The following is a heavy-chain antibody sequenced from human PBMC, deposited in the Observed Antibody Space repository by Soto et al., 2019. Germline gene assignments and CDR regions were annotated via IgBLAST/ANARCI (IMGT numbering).Heavy chain of an antibody. V-gene: IGHV1-8*01. CDR1: GYTFSDFD. D-gene: IGHD3-16*01. J-gene: IGHJ6*02. Sequence: VASVKVSCKASGYTFSDFDINWLRQAAGQGPEWMGWMNAKSGDTFSAQRLQGKFNMTWDTSLSTAYMEVGSLTSDDAAIYYCARGNPFNYAGFDVWGQGPTVTVSS. CDR2: MNAKSGDT. CDR3: ARGNPFNYAGFDV.